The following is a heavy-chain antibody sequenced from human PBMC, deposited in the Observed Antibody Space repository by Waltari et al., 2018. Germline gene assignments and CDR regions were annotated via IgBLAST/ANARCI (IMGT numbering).Heavy chain of an antibody. CDR2: INAGNGNT. V-gene: IGHV1-3*01. Sequence: QVQLVQSGAEVKKPGASVKVSCKASGYTFTSYAIHWVRQAPGQRLEWMGWINAGNGNTKYSQKFQGRVTITRDTSASTAYMELSSLRSEDTAVYYCARGLAALRVDYYYYGMDVWGQGTTVTVSS. J-gene: IGHJ6*02. D-gene: IGHD5-12*01. CDR1: GYTFTSYA. CDR3: ARGLAALRVDYYYYGMDV.